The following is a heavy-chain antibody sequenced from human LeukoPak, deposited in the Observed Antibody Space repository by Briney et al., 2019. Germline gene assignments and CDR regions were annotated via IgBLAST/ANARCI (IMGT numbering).Heavy chain of an antibody. D-gene: IGHD4-17*01. CDR2: IRWNSGNI. CDR1: GFTLDDYA. Sequence: GRPLRLPCAASGFTLDDYAMHWVRQAPGKGLEGVSGIRWNSGNIGYADSVKGRFPISRDNAKNSFSLQMNSLRAEDTALYYCAKEGYGYDAFDIWGQGTMVTVSS. CDR3: AKEGYGYDAFDI. V-gene: IGHV3-9*01. J-gene: IGHJ3*02.